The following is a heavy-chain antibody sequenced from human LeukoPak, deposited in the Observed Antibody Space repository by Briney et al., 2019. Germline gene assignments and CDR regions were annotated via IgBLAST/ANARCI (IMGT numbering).Heavy chain of an antibody. V-gene: IGHV3-21*06. Sequence: PGGSLRLSCAASGFTFSSYTMNWVRRAPGKGLEWISSISSSSGFIYYADPVKGRFTISRDNAKNSLYLQMSSLRAEDTAVYYCARDLGTYSSGWYYFDYWGQGTLVTVSS. J-gene: IGHJ4*02. CDR3: ARDLGTYSSGWYYFDY. CDR2: ISSSSGFI. CDR1: GFTFSSYT. D-gene: IGHD6-19*01.